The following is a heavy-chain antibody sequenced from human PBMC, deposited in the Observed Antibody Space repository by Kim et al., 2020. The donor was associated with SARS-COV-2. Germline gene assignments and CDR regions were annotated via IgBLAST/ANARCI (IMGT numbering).Heavy chain of an antibody. CDR2: SST. Sequence: SSTSYADSGKGRCTISRDNAKNTLSLQMDSLRVEDTAVYFCAKEEDAFDVWGQGTVVTVSS. CDR3: AKEEDAFDV. V-gene: IGHV3-NL1*01. J-gene: IGHJ3*01.